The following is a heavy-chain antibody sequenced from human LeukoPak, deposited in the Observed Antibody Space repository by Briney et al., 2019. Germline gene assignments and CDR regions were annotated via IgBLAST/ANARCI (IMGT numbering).Heavy chain of an antibody. CDR3: ARELAADNDYYYYYMDV. CDR1: GGSISSGGYY. D-gene: IGHD6-13*01. CDR2: IYHSGST. J-gene: IGHJ6*03. V-gene: IGHV4-30-2*01. Sequence: SETLSLTCTVSGGSISSGGYYWSWIRQPPGKGLEWIGYIYHSGSTYYNPSLKSRVTISVDRSKNQFSLKLSSVTAADTAVYYCARELAADNDYYYYYMDVWGKGTTVTVSS.